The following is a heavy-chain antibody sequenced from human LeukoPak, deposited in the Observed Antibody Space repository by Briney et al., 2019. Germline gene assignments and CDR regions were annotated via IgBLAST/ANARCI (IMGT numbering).Heavy chain of an antibody. Sequence: GGSLRLSCAASGFSFSDAWMSWVRQIPGKGLEWVGRIESKTDGGTTDYAAPVKGRFTISRDDSTNTLYLQMNSLKTEDTAVYYCTTQPWQVDYWGQGTLVTVSS. J-gene: IGHJ4*02. CDR1: GFSFSDAW. CDR3: TTQPWQVDY. V-gene: IGHV3-15*04. CDR2: IESKTDGGTT. D-gene: IGHD6-19*01.